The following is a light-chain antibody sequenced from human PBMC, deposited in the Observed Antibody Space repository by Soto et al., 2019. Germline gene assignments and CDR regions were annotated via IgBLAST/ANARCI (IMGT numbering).Light chain of an antibody. Sequence: EIVMTQSPATLSVSPGERATLSCRASQSVSGNLAWYQQKPGQAPRLIIYGASTRATGIPARFSGSGSGTEFTLTISSLQSEDFAVYYCQQYNNLPPTFGQGTKVEIK. CDR2: GAS. J-gene: IGKJ1*01. V-gene: IGKV3D-15*01. CDR3: QQYNNLPPT. CDR1: QSVSGN.